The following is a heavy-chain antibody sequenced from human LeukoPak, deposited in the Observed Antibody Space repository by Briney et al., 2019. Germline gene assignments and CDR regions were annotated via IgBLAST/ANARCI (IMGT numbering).Heavy chain of an antibody. J-gene: IGHJ4*02. D-gene: IGHD3-9*01. Sequence: GGSLRLSCAASGFTFSSYAMSWVRQAPGKGLEWVSAISGSGGSTYYADSVKGRFTISRDNSKNTLYLQMNSLRAEDTAVYYCAKDTLLNYDILTGYDYWGQGTLVTVSS. V-gene: IGHV3-23*01. CDR1: GFTFSSYA. CDR3: AKDTLLNYDILTGYDY. CDR2: ISGSGGST.